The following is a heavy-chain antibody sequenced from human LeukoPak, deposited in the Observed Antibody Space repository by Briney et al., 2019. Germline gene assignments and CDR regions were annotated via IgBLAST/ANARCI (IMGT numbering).Heavy chain of an antibody. Sequence: SETLSLTCTVSGGSIHSYWSWIRQPAGKGLEWIGYIYYTETSYNPSLKSRVTISADTSKNQFSLKLSSVTAADTAVYYCARGLRQQLVRRWFDPWGQGTLVTVSS. J-gene: IGHJ5*02. V-gene: IGHV4-59*12. CDR1: GGSIHSY. CDR2: IYYTET. CDR3: ARGLRQQLVRRWFDP. D-gene: IGHD6-13*01.